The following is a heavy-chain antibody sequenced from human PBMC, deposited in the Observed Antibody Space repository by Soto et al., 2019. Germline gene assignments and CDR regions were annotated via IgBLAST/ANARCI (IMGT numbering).Heavy chain of an antibody. D-gene: IGHD6-19*01. Sequence: GESLKISCKGSGYSFTSYWISWVRQMPGKGLEWMGRIDPSDSYTNYSPSFQGHVTILADKSISTAYLQWSSLKASDTAMYYCARLTGYSSGWSRYYYYYGMDVWGQGTTVTVSS. J-gene: IGHJ6*02. V-gene: IGHV5-10-1*01. CDR3: ARLTGYSSGWSRYYYYYGMDV. CDR2: IDPSDSYT. CDR1: GYSFTSYW.